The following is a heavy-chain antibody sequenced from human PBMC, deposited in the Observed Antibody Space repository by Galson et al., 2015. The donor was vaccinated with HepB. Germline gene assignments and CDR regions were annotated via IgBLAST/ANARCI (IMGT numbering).Heavy chain of an antibody. CDR2: ISTSNGDT. D-gene: IGHD6-25*01. CDR3: ARGSSGADY. V-gene: IGHV1-18*01. CDR1: GSTFTSYV. Sequence: SVKVSCKASGSTFTSYVITWVRQAPGQGLEWMGRISTSNGDTKYAQKLQGRVTMTTDTSTSTAYLELRGLQSDDTAVYYCARGSSGADYWGQGSLVTVSS. J-gene: IGHJ4*02.